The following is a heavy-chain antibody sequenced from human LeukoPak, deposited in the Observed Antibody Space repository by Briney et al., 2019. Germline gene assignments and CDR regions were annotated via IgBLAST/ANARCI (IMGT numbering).Heavy chain of an antibody. V-gene: IGHV1-69*13. CDR1: GGTFSSYA. CDR2: IIPIFGTA. CDR3: ARASGDNSGIFWLDY. J-gene: IGHJ4*02. D-gene: IGHD1-1*01. Sequence: ASVKVSCKASGGTFSSYAISWVRQAPGQGLEWMGGIIPIFGTANYAQKFQGRVTITADESTSTAYMELSSLRSEDTAVYYCARASGDNSGIFWLDYWGQGTLVTVSS.